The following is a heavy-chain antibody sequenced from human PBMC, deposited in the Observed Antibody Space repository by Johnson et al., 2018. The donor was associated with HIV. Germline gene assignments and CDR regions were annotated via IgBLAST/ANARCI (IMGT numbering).Heavy chain of an antibody. Sequence: VQLVESGGGLVKPGGSLRLSCAASGFSFSDYYMSCIRQAPGRGLEWVSYIRGSDRTTYYAESVRGLFTISRDIVKNSLCPQINSLRAEDSALYYCARGRKDIDAADGLDNDAFDIWGQGTMVTVSS. V-gene: IGHV3-11*04. D-gene: IGHD6-13*01. J-gene: IGHJ3*02. CDR3: ARGRKDIDAADGLDNDAFDI. CDR2: IRGSDRTT. CDR1: GFSFSDYY.